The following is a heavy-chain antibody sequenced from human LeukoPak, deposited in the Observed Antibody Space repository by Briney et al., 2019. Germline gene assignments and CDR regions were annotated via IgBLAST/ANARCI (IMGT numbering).Heavy chain of an antibody. D-gene: IGHD4-17*01. Sequence: GGSLRLSCAVSGFTVSSAYMSWVRQAPEGKGLEWVSVIYSDGSTYYADSVKGRFTISRDNSKNMLYLQMNSLRAEDTAVYYCARDYGDFRGYYYYNMDVWGQGTTVTVSS. CDR1: GFTVSSAY. CDR2: IYSDGST. V-gene: IGHV3-66*01. CDR3: ARDYGDFRGYYYYNMDV. J-gene: IGHJ6*02.